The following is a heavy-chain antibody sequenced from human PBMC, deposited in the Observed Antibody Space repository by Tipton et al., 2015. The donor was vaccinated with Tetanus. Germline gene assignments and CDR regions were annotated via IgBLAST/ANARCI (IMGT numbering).Heavy chain of an antibody. CDR3: ARRNLSLAGFDY. Sequence: TLSLTCTVSGGSISSYYWSWIRQPAGKGLEWIGRIYTSESTNYNPSLKSRLTMSVDTSKNQFSLRLNSVTAADTAVYYCARRNLSLAGFDYWGPGTLVTVSS. D-gene: IGHD6-19*01. V-gene: IGHV4-4*07. CDR1: GGSISSYY. J-gene: IGHJ4*02. CDR2: IYTSEST.